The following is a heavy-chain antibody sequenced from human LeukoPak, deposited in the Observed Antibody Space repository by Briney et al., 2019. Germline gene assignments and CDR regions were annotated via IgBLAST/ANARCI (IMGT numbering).Heavy chain of an antibody. CDR3: ARDIPLGYCSSTSCHAYYFDY. J-gene: IGHJ4*02. CDR2: IIPIFGTA. Sequence: ASVKVSCKASGGTFSSYAISWVRQAPRQGLEWMGGIIPIFGTANYAQKFQGRVTITADESTSTAYMKLSSLRSEDTAVYYCARDIPLGYCSSTSCHAYYFDYWGQGTLVTVSS. D-gene: IGHD2-2*01. CDR1: GGTFSSYA. V-gene: IGHV1-69*13.